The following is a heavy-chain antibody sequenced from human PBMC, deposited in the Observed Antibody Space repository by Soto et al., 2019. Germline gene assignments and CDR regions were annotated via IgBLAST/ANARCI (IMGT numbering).Heavy chain of an antibody. Sequence: QVQLVESGGGVVQPGKSLRLSCAASGFTFSTYGMHWVRQAPGKGLEWVAVIWYDGSNKFHGDSLKGRFTISRDNSKNNFYLQINNLRVENPAAYYWGRDGALGDTAVVDSWGQGTLVTVSS. CDR3: GRDGALGDTAVVDS. CDR1: GFTFSTYG. J-gene: IGHJ4*02. V-gene: IGHV3-33*01. D-gene: IGHD5-18*01. CDR2: IWYDGSNK.